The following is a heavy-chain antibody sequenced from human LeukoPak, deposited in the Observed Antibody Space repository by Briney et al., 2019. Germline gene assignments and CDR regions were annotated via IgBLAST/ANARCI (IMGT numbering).Heavy chain of an antibody. Sequence: GAAMKVSCKASGYTFTTYGISWVRQAPGQRLEWIGWSSPYSGNTDYAQKFQGRVTMTTDASTTTAYMELRSLISDDTAVYYCARADPTNSGDEYFDYWGQGTLITVSS. V-gene: IGHV1-18*01. CDR1: GYTFTTYG. D-gene: IGHD6-25*01. J-gene: IGHJ4*02. CDR2: SSPYSGNT. CDR3: ARADPTNSGDEYFDY.